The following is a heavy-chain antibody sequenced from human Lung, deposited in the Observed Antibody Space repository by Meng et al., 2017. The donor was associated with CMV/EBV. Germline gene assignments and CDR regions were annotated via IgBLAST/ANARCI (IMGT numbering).Heavy chain of an antibody. V-gene: IGHV1-69*05. CDR1: GDTFSSYA. CDR3: ARAIVVRGSLPRNKTDD. D-gene: IGHD3-10*01. J-gene: IGHJ4*02. CDR2: IIPIIGTT. Sequence: SVKVSXKASGDTFSSYAMSWVRQAPGQGLEWMGRIIPIIGTTNYAQKFQGRVTITTDESTSTAYMELSSLRSEDTAVYYCARAIVVRGSLPRNKTDDWGQGTTVTVSS.